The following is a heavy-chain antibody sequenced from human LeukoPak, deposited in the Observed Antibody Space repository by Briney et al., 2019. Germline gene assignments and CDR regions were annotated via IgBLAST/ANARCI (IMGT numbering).Heavy chain of an antibody. V-gene: IGHV3-21*01. CDR1: GFTFSIYS. J-gene: IGHJ5*02. CDR3: ARDGLAATIYNWFDP. D-gene: IGHD5-12*01. CDR2: ISSGRSYI. Sequence: GGSLRLSCASSGFTFSIYSMNWVRQAPGKGLEYGSSISSGRSYIYYADSVKGRLHRSRDNAKNSLYLQMNSLRAEDTAVYYCARDGLAATIYNWFDPWGQGPLVTVSS.